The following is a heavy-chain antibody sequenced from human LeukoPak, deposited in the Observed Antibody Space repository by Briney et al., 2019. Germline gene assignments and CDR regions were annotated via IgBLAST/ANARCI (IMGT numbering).Heavy chain of an antibody. CDR2: ISSSNK. J-gene: IGHJ4*02. V-gene: IGHV3-21*04. D-gene: IGHD6-19*01. CDR1: GFTFSSYS. CDR3: AKDFSSGWPYCFDY. Sequence: GGSLRLSCAASGFTFSSYSMNWVRQAPGKGLEWVSSISSSNKYYADSVKGRFTISRDKSKNTLYLQMNNLRAEDTAVYYCAKDFSSGWPYCFDYWGQGTLVTVSS.